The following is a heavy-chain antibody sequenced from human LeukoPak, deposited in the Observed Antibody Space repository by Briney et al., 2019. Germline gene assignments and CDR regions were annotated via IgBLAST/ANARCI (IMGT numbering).Heavy chain of an antibody. D-gene: IGHD3-22*01. CDR2: ISYDGSNK. V-gene: IGHV3-30*18. CDR1: GFTFNSFG. Sequence: GGSLRLPCAASGFTFNSFGMHWVRQAPGKGLEWVAVISYDGSNKYFADSVKGRFTISRDNSKNTLYLQMNSLRAEDTAVYYCAKDYDSSGWAAFDIWGQGTMVTVSS. J-gene: IGHJ3*02. CDR3: AKDYDSSGWAAFDI.